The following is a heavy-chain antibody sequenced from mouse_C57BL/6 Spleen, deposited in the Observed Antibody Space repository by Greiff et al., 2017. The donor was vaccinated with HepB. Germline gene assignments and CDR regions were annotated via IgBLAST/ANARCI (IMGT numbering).Heavy chain of an antibody. J-gene: IGHJ1*03. CDR3: ARSETGSNWYFDV. D-gene: IGHD4-1*01. CDR1: GYTFTDYY. Sequence: EVQLQQSGPELVKPGASVKISCKASGYTFTDYYMNWVKQSHGKSLEWIGDINPNNGGTSYNQKFKGKATLTVDKSSSTAYMELRSLTSEDSAVYYCARSETGSNWYFDVWGTGTTVTVSS. CDR2: INPNNGGT. V-gene: IGHV1-26*01.